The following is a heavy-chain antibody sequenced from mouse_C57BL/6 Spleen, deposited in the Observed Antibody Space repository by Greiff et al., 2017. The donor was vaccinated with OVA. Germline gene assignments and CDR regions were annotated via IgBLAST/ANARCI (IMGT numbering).Heavy chain of an antibody. CDR2: ISYDGSN. D-gene: IGHD2-3*01. V-gene: IGHV3-6*01. J-gene: IGHJ2*01. CDR1: GYSITSGYY. Sequence: EVKLQESGPGLVKPSQSLSLTCSVTGYSITSGYYWNWIRQVPGNKLEWMGYISYDGSNNYNPSLKNRISITRDTSKNQFFLKLNSVTTEDTATYYCARLEGYSYFDYWGQGTTLTVSS. CDR3: ARLEGYSYFDY.